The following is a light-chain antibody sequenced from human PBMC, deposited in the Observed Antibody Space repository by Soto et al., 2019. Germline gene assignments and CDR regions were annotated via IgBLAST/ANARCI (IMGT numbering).Light chain of an antibody. J-gene: IGLJ1*01. V-gene: IGLV2-11*01. CDR2: GVT. CDR3: CSYAGSYPYV. Sequence: QSVLTQPRSVSGSPGQSVTISCTGTSSDVGGYNYVSWYQQHPGKVPRLVIYGVTRRPSGVPDRFSASRSGNTASLTISGLQAEDEADYYCCSYAGSYPYVFGTGTKVTVL. CDR1: SSDVGGYNY.